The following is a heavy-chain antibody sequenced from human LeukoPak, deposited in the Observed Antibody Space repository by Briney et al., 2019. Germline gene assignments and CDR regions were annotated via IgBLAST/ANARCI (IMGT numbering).Heavy chain of an antibody. CDR3: ARDLKMGYSSGSYSWGTGSSNDY. D-gene: IGHD6-19*01. V-gene: IGHV1-18*01. Sequence: ASVKVSCKASGYTFTSYAMHWVRQAPGQRLEWMGWISAYNGNTNYAQKFQGRITMTTDTSTSTAYMELRSLRSDDTAVYYCARDLKMGYSSGSYSWGTGSSNDYWGQGTLVTVSS. J-gene: IGHJ4*02. CDR1: GYTFTSYA. CDR2: ISAYNGNT.